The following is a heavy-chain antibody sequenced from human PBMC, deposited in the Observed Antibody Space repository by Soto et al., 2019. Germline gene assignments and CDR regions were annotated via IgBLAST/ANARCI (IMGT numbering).Heavy chain of an antibody. CDR3: ARVGPNDSFDY. CDR2: IYYSGST. J-gene: IGHJ4*02. D-gene: IGHD3-22*01. Sequence: SETLSLTCTVSGGSISSGGYYWSWIRQHPGKGLEWIGYIYYSGSTYYNPSLKSRVTISVDTSKNQFSLKLSSVTAADTAVYYCARVGPNDSFDYWGQGTLVTVSS. V-gene: IGHV4-31*03. CDR1: GGSISSGGYY.